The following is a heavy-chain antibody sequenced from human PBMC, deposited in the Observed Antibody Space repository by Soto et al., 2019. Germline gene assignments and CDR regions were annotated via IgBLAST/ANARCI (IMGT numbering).Heavy chain of an antibody. CDR1: GGSFSGYY. CDR2: INHSGST. CDR3: ARGRAYYYGSGPDYYYGMDV. Sequence: SETLSLTCAVYGGSFSGYYWSWIRQPPGKGLEWIGEINHSGSTNYNPSLKSRVTISVDTSKNQFSLKLSSVTAADTAVYYCARGRAYYYGSGPDYYYGMDVWGQGTTVTVSS. J-gene: IGHJ6*02. D-gene: IGHD3-10*01. V-gene: IGHV4-34*01.